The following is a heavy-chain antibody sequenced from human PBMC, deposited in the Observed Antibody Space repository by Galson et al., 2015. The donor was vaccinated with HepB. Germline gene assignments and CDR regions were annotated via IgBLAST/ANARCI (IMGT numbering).Heavy chain of an antibody. CDR3: ARGRGVLSGWFDY. J-gene: IGHJ4*02. Sequence: SVKVSCKASGYTFTSYAMHWVRQAPGQRLEWMGWINAGNGNTKYSQKFQGRVTITRDTSASTAYMELSSLRSEDTAVYYCARGRGVLSGWFDYWGQGTLVTVSS. D-gene: IGHD6-19*01. CDR1: GYTFTSYA. V-gene: IGHV1-3*01. CDR2: INAGNGNT.